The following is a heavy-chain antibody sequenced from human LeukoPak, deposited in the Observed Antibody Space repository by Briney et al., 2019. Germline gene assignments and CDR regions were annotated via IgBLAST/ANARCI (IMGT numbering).Heavy chain of an antibody. CDR3: ARDSGYSGYALDL. CDR1: GFSVSNNY. D-gene: IGHD5-12*01. Sequence: GGSLRLSCAASGFSVSNNYMSWVRQAPGKGLEWVPIIYSGDSTYYLDSVKGRFTISRDNSKNKLYLQMYSLRAEDTAVYYCARDSGYSGYALDLWGQGNLVTVSS. J-gene: IGHJ5*02. V-gene: IGHV3-66*01. CDR2: IYSGDST.